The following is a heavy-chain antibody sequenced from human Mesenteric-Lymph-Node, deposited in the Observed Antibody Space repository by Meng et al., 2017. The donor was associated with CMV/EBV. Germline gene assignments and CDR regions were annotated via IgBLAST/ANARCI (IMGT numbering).Heavy chain of an antibody. CDR3: ARDPSSGYYFPYFDY. CDR2: IKQDGSEK. V-gene: IGHV3-7*01. D-gene: IGHD3-22*01. CDR1: GFTFSSYW. J-gene: IGHJ4*02. Sequence: GGSLRLSCAASGFTFSSYWMSWVRQAPGKGLEWVANIKQDGSEKYYVDSVKGRFTISRDNAKNSLFLQMDSLRAEDTAVYYCARDPSSGYYFPYFDYWGQGTLVTVSS.